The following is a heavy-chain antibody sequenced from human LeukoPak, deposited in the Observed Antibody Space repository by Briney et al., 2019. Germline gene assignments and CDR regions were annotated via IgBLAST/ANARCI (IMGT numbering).Heavy chain of an antibody. CDR3: ASGRYSNYFDY. V-gene: IGHV3-11*06. Sequence: PGGSLRLSCAASGFTLSDYYMSWIRQAPGKGLEWVSYISSSSSYTNYADSVKGRFTISRDNAKNSLYLQMNSLRAEDTAVYYCASGRYSNYFDYWGQGTLVTVSS. J-gene: IGHJ4*02. D-gene: IGHD4-11*01. CDR2: ISSSSSYT. CDR1: GFTLSDYY.